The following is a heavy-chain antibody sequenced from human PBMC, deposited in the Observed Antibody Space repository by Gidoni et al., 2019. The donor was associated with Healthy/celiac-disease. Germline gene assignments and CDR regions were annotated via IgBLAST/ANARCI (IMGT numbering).Heavy chain of an antibody. D-gene: IGHD3-22*01. CDR3: ARGPYYYYDSSGYYSGY. CDR2: ISSSSSYI. CDR1: GFTFRSYS. V-gene: IGHV3-21*01. J-gene: IGHJ4*02. Sequence: EVQLVESGGGLVKPGGSLRLSCAASGFTFRSYSMNWVRQAPGKGLGLVSSISSSSSYIYYADSVKGRFTISRDNAKNSLYLQMNSLRAEDTAVYYCARGPYYYYDSSGYYSGYWGQGTLVTVSS.